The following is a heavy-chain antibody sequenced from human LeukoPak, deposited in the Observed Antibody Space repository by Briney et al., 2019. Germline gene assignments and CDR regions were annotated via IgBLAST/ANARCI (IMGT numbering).Heavy chain of an antibody. V-gene: IGHV4-34*01. CDR2: INHSGST. J-gene: IGHJ4*02. D-gene: IGHD1-26*01. CDR1: GGSFSGYY. CDR3: ARRNKLGDRADY. Sequence: SETLSLTCAVYGGSFSGYYWSWIRQPPGKGLEWIGEINHSGSTNYNPSLKSRVTISVDTSKNQFSLKLSSVTAADTAVYYCARRNKLGDRADYWGQGTLVTVSS.